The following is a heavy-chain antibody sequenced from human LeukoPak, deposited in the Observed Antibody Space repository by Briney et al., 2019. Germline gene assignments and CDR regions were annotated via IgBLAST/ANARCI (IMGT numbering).Heavy chain of an antibody. J-gene: IGHJ5*02. CDR1: GGSISGNY. CDR2: IHYSGRT. V-gene: IGHV4-59*08. CDR3: ARLVVTSGLDWFDP. D-gene: IGHD3-22*01. Sequence: SETLSLTCTVSGGSISGNYWSWIRQPPGKGLEWIGYIHYSGRTNSSPSLKSRVTISVDTSKNQFSLKLTSVTAADTAVYYCARLVVTSGLDWFDPWGQETLVTVSS.